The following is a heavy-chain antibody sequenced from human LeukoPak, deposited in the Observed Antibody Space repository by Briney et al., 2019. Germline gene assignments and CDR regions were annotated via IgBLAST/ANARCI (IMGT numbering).Heavy chain of an antibody. CDR3: AREDSSGYLGY. D-gene: IGHD3-22*01. J-gene: IGHJ4*02. CDR2: IYYSGST. Sequence: PSETLSVTCTVSGGSVSSNIYYWNWIRQPPGKGLEWIGYIYYSGSTNYNPSLKSRVTISVDTSKNQFSLKLTSLTAADTAVYYCAREDSSGYLGYWGQGTLVTVSS. CDR1: GGSVSSNIYY. V-gene: IGHV4-61*01.